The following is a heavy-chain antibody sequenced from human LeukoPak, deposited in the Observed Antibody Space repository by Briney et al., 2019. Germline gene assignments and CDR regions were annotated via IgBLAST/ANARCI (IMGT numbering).Heavy chain of an antibody. J-gene: IGHJ5*02. V-gene: IGHV4-61*02. CDR3: VKSYYDSTGYSGWFDP. CDR1: GGSISSGRDY. Sequence: NASETLSLTCTVSGGSISSGRDYWNWIRQPAGKGLEWIGRIYTSGTTHYNPSLKSRVTMSLDKSRNQVSLKLSSVIAADTAVYYCVKSYYDSTGYSGWFDPWGEGTLVTVSS. D-gene: IGHD3-22*01. CDR2: IYTSGTT.